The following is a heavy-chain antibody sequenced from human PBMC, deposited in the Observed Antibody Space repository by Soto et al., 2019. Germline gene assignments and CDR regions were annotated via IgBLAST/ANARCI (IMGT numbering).Heavy chain of an antibody. D-gene: IGHD2-21*02. J-gene: IGHJ5*02. Sequence: RSLTCAVSGGSISSGGYSWSWIRQPPGKGLEWIGYIYHSGSTYYNPSLKSRVTISVDRSKNQFSLKLSSVTAADTAVYYCAREYGGNSGDWFDPWGQGTLVTVSS. CDR2: IYHSGST. CDR3: AREYGGNSGDWFDP. CDR1: GGSISSGGYS. V-gene: IGHV4-30-2*01.